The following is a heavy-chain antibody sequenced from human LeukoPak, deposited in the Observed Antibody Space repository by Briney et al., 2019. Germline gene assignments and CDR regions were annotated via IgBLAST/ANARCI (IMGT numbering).Heavy chain of an antibody. CDR1: GGSFSGYY. CDR3: AGLWGHLGY. Sequence: SETLSLTCAVYGGSFSGYYWSWIRQPPGKGLEWIGEINHSGSTNYNPSLKSRVTMSVDTSKNQFSLKLSSVTAADTAVYYCAGLWGHLGYWGQGTLVTVSS. D-gene: IGHD3-16*01. V-gene: IGHV4-34*01. CDR2: INHSGST. J-gene: IGHJ4*02.